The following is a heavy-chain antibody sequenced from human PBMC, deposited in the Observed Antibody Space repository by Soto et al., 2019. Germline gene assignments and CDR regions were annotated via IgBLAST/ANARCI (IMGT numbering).Heavy chain of an antibody. V-gene: IGHV1-3*05. CDR3: ARSPGIALADY. J-gene: IGHJ4*02. Sequence: QVQLVQSGAEEKKPGASVKVSCKASGYTFTSYAMHWVRQAPGQRLEWMGWINAGNGNTKYSQKFQGRVTITRDTSASTAYMELSSLRSEDTAVDYCARSPGIALADYGGQGTLVTVSS. CDR2: INAGNGNT. D-gene: IGHD6-19*01. CDR1: GYTFTSYA.